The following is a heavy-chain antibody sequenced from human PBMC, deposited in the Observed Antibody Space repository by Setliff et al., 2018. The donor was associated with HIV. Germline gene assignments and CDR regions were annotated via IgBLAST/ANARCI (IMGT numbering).Heavy chain of an antibody. CDR3: ARDSRYYYDSSGYPALFDY. Sequence: NPSETLSLTCSVSGGSISSISYYWGWIRQPPGKGLEWIGNIYYSGSTYYNPSLKSRVTISVDTSKNQFSLKLSSVTAADTAVYYCARDSRYYYDSSGYPALFDYWGQGTLVTVSS. CDR1: GGSISSISYY. CDR2: IYYSGST. V-gene: IGHV4-39*02. D-gene: IGHD3-22*01. J-gene: IGHJ4*02.